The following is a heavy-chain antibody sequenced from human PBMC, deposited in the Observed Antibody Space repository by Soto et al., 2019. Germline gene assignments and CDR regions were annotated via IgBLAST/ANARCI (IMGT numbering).Heavy chain of an antibody. CDR3: ARGVIH. D-gene: IGHD3-16*02. V-gene: IGHV4-31*03. Sequence: QVQLQDSGPGLVKPSQTRSLTCTVSGGSISSGGHSWSWIRQHSWKGLEWIGYIYYSGSTSYIPSLKSRVTISVDTSNNQFSRKLNSVTAADTAVYYCARGVIHWGQGTLVTVSS. CDR1: GGSISSGGHS. CDR2: IYYSGST. J-gene: IGHJ4*02.